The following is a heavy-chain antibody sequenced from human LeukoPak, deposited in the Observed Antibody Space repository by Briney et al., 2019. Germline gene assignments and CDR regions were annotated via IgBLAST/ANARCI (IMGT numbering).Heavy chain of an antibody. CDR2: IKSNTDGGTT. Sequence: PGGSLRLSCAASGFIFTKAWMSWVRQAPGKGLEWVGRIKSNTDGGTTDYAAPVKGRFTISRDDSANTLYLQMSDLKTEDTALYYCTTAVDWGQGTLVSVSS. V-gene: IGHV3-15*01. CDR3: TTAVD. CDR1: GFIFTKAW. J-gene: IGHJ4*02.